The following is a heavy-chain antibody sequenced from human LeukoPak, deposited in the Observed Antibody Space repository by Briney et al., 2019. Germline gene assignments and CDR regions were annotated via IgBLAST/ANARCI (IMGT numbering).Heavy chain of an antibody. Sequence: ASVKVSCKASGYTFTSNGISWVRQAPGQGLEWMGWISAYNGNTNYAQKLQGRVTMTTDTSTSTAYMKLRSLRSDDTAVYYRARGWASGYYGYWGQGTLVTVSS. J-gene: IGHJ4*02. CDR1: GYTFTSNG. CDR3: ARGWASGYYGY. V-gene: IGHV1-18*01. CDR2: ISAYNGNT. D-gene: IGHD3-22*01.